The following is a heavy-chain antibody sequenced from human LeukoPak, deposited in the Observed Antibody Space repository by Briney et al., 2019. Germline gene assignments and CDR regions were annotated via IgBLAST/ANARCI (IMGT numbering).Heavy chain of an antibody. V-gene: IGHV4-38-2*01. CDR3: ARHGSYDLFDY. Sequence: PSETLSRTCAVSGFSISSGYYGGWSRRPPGKGREGMGTSDDSGSTYYNPSLKGRVTIAGDTTKNHFSMKLSSLTAADTAVYYCARHGSYDLFDYWGQGTLVTVSS. CDR2: SDDSGST. J-gene: IGHJ4*02. D-gene: IGHD2-15*01. CDR1: GFSISSGYY.